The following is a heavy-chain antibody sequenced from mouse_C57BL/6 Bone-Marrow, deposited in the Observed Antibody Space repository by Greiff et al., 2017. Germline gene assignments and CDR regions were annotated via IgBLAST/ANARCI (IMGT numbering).Heavy chain of an antibody. J-gene: IGHJ3*01. Sequence: EVQLQQSGPVLVKPGPSVKISCKASGFTFTDYYMHWVKQSHGKSLEWIGLVYPYNGGTSYNQKFKGKDTLTVDTSSSTAYMELNSLTSEDSEVYYCARLYAGWLLRLAWFAYWGQGTLVTVSA. D-gene: IGHD2-3*01. CDR3: ARLYAGWLLRLAWFAY. CDR1: GFTFTDYY. V-gene: IGHV1-36*01. CDR2: VYPYNGGT.